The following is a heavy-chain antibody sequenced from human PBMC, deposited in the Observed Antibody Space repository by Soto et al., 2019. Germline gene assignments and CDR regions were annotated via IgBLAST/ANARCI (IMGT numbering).Heavy chain of an antibody. V-gene: IGHV4-59*08. CDR1: GGFMISYY. CDR3: ARHFSVDYFDY. Sequence: PSETLSLTCTVSGGFMISYYWSWIRQPPGRGLEWIGFIYYAGTTYYNPSLNSRVTISVDTSKNQFSLTLTSVTAADTAVYYCARHFSVDYFDYWGQGALVTVSS. J-gene: IGHJ4*02. CDR2: IYYAGTT.